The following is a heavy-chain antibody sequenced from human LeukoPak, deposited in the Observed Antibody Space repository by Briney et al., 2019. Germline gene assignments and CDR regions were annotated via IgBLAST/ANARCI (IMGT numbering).Heavy chain of an antibody. J-gene: IGHJ4*02. CDR1: GYTFTGYY. CDR3: ARDRYSSGWYLFDY. V-gene: IGHV1-2*06. D-gene: IGHD6-19*01. CDR2: FNPNSGGT. Sequence: ASVKVSCKASGYTFTGYYMHWVRQAPGQGLEWMGRFNPNSGGTNYAQKFQGRVTMTRDTSISTAYMELSRLRSDDTAVYYCARDRYSSGWYLFDYWGQGTLVTVSS.